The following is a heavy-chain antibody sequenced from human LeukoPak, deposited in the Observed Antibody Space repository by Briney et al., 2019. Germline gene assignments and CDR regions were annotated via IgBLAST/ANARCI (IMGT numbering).Heavy chain of an antibody. Sequence: GGSLRLSCAASGLIFSSYAMSWVRQAPGKGLEWVSTISASGGSTYYADSVKGRFTISRDSSKNTLYLQMNSLRAEDTAVYYCAKGYCSGVTCYPSQYFDYWGQGTLVTVSS. CDR2: ISASGGST. V-gene: IGHV3-23*01. CDR1: GLIFSSYA. D-gene: IGHD2-15*01. CDR3: AKGYCSGVTCYPSQYFDY. J-gene: IGHJ4*02.